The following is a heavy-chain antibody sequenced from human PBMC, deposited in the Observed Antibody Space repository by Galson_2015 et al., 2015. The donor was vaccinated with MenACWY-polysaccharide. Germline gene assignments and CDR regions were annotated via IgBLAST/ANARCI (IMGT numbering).Heavy chain of an antibody. Sequence: SLRLSCAASGFTFSDYYMSWIRQAPGKGLEWVSYISSSGSTIYYADSVKGRFTISRDNAKNSLYLQMNSLRAEDTAVYYCAREINWGYSYFDYWGQGTLVTVSS. CDR3: AREINWGYSYFDY. CDR2: ISSSGSTI. CDR1: GFTFSDYY. J-gene: IGHJ4*02. D-gene: IGHD7-27*01. V-gene: IGHV3-11*01.